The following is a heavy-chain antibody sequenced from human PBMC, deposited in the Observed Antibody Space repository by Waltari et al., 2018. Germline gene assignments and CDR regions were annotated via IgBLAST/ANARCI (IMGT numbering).Heavy chain of an antibody. CDR2: ISSSSSYI. CDR3: ARGVEIAAAAHDY. CDR1: GFTFSSYS. D-gene: IGHD6-13*01. J-gene: IGHJ4*02. V-gene: IGHV3-21*01. Sequence: EVQLVESGGGLVKPGGSLRLSCAASGFTFSSYSMNWVRQAPGKGREWVSSISSSSSYIYYADSVKGRFTISRDNAKNSLYLQMNSLRAEDTAVYYCARGVEIAAAAHDYWGQGTLVTVSS.